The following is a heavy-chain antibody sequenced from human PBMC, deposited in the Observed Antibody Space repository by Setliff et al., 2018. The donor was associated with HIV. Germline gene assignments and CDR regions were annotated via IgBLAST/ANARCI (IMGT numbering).Heavy chain of an antibody. CDR2: IWFDGGNK. D-gene: IGHD3-16*02. CDR3: AKDLRSYRCSIVSCSHMDV. Sequence: PGGSLRLSCAASGFTFSSYAMHWVRLAPGKGLEWVAYIWFDGGNKYYADSVKGRFFISRDNSRNTLHLQMNSLRPDDTAVYYCAKDLRSYRCSIVSCSHMDVWGKGTTVTVSS. J-gene: IGHJ6*03. CDR1: GFTFSSYA. V-gene: IGHV3-30*02.